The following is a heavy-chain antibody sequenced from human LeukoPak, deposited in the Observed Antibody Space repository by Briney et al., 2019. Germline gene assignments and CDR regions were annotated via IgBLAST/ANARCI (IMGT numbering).Heavy chain of an antibody. CDR2: IWYDASNE. D-gene: IGHD5-24*01. CDR3: ARDFSLQLFDY. J-gene: IGHJ4*02. Sequence: GGSLRLSCAASGYTFSTYGMHWVRQAPGMGLEWVAVIWYDASNEYYADSVKGRFTISRDDSKNTLYLQMNSLRAEDTAVYYCARDFSLQLFDYWGQGTLVTVFS. CDR1: GYTFSTYG. V-gene: IGHV3-33*01.